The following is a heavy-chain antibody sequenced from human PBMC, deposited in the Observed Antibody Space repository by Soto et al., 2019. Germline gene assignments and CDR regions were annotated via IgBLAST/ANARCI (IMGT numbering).Heavy chain of an antibody. Sequence: PGGSLRLSCAASGFTFSSYAMHWVRQAPGKGLEWVAVISYDGSNKYYADSVKGRFTISRDNSKNTLYLQMNSLRAEDTAVYYCARDLDTAMVRRYYYYYGMDVWGQGTTVTVSS. CDR2: ISYDGSNK. J-gene: IGHJ6*02. V-gene: IGHV3-30-3*01. CDR1: GFTFSSYA. CDR3: ARDLDTAMVRRYYYYYGMDV. D-gene: IGHD5-18*01.